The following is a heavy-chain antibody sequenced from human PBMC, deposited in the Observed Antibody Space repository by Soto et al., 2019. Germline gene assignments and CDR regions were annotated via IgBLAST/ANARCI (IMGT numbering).Heavy chain of an antibody. J-gene: IGHJ3*02. CDR1: GFNITNNY. CDR2: IYRGFST. V-gene: IGHV3-53*01. D-gene: IGHD6-25*01. Sequence: EVQLVESGGGLIQPGGSLRLSCGVSGFNITNNYMSWVRQAPGKGLEWVSVIYRGFSTHYADSVRGRFTISRDNSKNTVYLQMNSLRVEDTAVYYCARDRSDSSRADSFDIWGQGTMVTVSS. CDR3: ARDRSDSSRADSFDI.